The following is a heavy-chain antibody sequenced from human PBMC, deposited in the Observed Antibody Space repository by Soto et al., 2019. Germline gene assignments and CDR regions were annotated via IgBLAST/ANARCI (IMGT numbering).Heavy chain of an antibody. CDR1: GGSFSGYY. V-gene: IGHV4-34*01. J-gene: IGHJ4*02. CDR2: INHSGST. D-gene: IGHD3-22*01. Sequence: SETLSLTCAVYGGSFSGYYWSWIRQPPGKGLEWIGEINHSGSTNYNPSLKSRVTISVDTSKNQFSLKLSSVTAADTAVYYCARGYEDSSGYYFDYWGQGTLVTVSS. CDR3: ARGYEDSSGYYFDY.